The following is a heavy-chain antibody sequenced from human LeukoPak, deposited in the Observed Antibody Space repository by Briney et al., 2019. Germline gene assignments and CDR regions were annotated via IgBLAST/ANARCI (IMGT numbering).Heavy chain of an antibody. CDR1: GGTFSSYA. CDR3: ARDKSSYYYDSSGLY. Sequence: ASVKVSCKASGGTFSSYAISWVRQAPGQGLEWMGRIIPILGIANYAQKFQGRVTITADKSTSTAYMELSSLRSEDTAVYYCARDKSSYYYDSSGLYWGQGTLVTVSS. V-gene: IGHV1-69*04. J-gene: IGHJ4*02. CDR2: IIPILGIA. D-gene: IGHD3-22*01.